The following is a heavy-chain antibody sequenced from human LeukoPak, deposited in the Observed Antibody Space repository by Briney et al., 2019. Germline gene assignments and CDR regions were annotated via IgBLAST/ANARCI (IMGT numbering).Heavy chain of an antibody. CDR2: ISYDGSNK. CDR3: AKDNYYDSSGYYGEYFQH. CDR1: GFTFSSYG. J-gene: IGHJ1*01. D-gene: IGHD3-22*01. V-gene: IGHV3-30*18. Sequence: PGRSLRLSCAASGFTFSSYGMHWVRQAPGKGLEWVAVISYDGSNKYYADSVKGRFTISRDNSKNTLSLQMNSLRAEDTAVYYCAKDNYYDSSGYYGEYFQHWGQGTLVTVSS.